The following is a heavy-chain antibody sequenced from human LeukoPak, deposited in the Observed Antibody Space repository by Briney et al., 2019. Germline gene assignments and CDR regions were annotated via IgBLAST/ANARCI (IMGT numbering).Heavy chain of an antibody. Sequence: PGGSLRLSCAASGFTVSSNYMSWVRQAPGKGLEWVSVIYSGGSTYYADSVKGRFTISRDNSKNTLYLQMNSLRAEDTAVHYCARVRDGYNDYYFDYWGQGTLVTVSS. V-gene: IGHV3-53*01. D-gene: IGHD5-24*01. CDR1: GFTVSSNY. CDR2: IYSGGST. J-gene: IGHJ4*02. CDR3: ARVRDGYNDYYFDY.